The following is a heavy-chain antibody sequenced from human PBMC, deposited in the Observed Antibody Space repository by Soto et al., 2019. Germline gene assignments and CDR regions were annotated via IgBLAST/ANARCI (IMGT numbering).Heavy chain of an antibody. CDR1: GYSFTSYW. Sequence: PGGSLKIYRRGSGYSFTSYWIGWVRQMPGKGLEGMGIIYPGDSDTRYSPSFQGQVTISADKSISTAYLQWSSLKASDTAMYYCARRVEMATIRAVPAGDNWFDPWGQGTLVTVSS. D-gene: IGHD5-12*01. J-gene: IGHJ5*02. V-gene: IGHV5-51*01. CDR3: ARRVEMATIRAVPAGDNWFDP. CDR2: IYPGDSDT.